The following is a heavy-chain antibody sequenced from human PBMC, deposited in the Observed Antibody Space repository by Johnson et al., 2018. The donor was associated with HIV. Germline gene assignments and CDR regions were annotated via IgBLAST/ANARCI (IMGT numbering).Heavy chain of an antibody. Sequence: QVLLVESGGGVVQPGRSLRLSCAASGFTFGSYGIHWVRQVPGKGLEWVAVISYDGNNIYYSDSVKGRFTISRDNSKNTLYLQMDALRPGDTGIYYCARAPRPDAFDIWGQGTMVTVSS. CDR3: ARAPRPDAFDI. V-gene: IGHV3-30*03. CDR2: ISYDGNNI. J-gene: IGHJ3*02. CDR1: GFTFGSYG.